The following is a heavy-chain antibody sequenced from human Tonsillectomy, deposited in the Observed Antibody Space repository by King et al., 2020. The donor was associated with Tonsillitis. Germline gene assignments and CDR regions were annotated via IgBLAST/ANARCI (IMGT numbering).Heavy chain of an antibody. CDR1: GYTFTDYY. CDR3: GRSGYSSGWAFDY. Sequence: QLVQSGAGVEKPGASVKVSCKASGYTFTDYYMHWVRQAPGQGLEWMGWLNPNGGGTSYAQKFQDRVTMTRDTYINTAYMELSRLRSDDTAVYYCGRSGYSSGWAFDYWGQGTLITVSS. D-gene: IGHD6-19*01. J-gene: IGHJ4*02. V-gene: IGHV1-2*02. CDR2: LNPNGGGT.